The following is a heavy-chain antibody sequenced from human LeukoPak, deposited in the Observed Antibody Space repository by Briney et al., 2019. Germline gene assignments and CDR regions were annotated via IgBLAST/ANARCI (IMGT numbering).Heavy chain of an antibody. D-gene: IGHD3-3*01. CDR1: GGSISSYY. J-gene: IGHJ4*02. V-gene: IGHV4-59*01. CDR2: IYYSGST. Sequence: SETLSLTCTVSGGSISSYYRSWIRQPPGKGLEWIGYIYYSGSTNYNPSLKSRVTISVDTSKNQFSLKLSSVTAADTAVYYCARATYFWSGYSNYFDYWGQGTLVTVSS. CDR3: ARATYFWSGYSNYFDY.